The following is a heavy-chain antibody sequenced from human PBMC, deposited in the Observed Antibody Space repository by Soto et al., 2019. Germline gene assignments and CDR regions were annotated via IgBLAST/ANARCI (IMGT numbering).Heavy chain of an antibody. CDR2: ISAYNGNT. D-gene: IGHD2-2*01. J-gene: IGHJ2*01. V-gene: IGHV1-18*01. Sequence: QVQLVQSGAEVKKPGASVKVSCKASGYTFTSYGISWVRQAPGQGLEWMGWISAYNGNTNYAQKLQGRVTMTTDTSTSTAYMELRSLRSDDTAVYYCERDPRDIVVVPAAMDDWYFDLWGRGTLVTVSS. CDR3: ERDPRDIVVVPAAMDDWYFDL. CDR1: GYTFTSYG.